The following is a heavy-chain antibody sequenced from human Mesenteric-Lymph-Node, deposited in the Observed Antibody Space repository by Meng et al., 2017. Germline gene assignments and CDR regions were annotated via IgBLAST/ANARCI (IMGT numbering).Heavy chain of an antibody. CDR3: ARDFSRIAVAGLFDY. CDR1: GYSISSGYY. Sequence: SETLSLTCTVSGYSISSGYYWGWIRQPPGKGLEWIGSIYHSGSTYYNPSLKSRVTISVDTSKNQFSLKLSSVTAADTAVYYCARDFSRIAVAGLFDYWGQGTLVTVSS. CDR2: IYHSGST. D-gene: IGHD6-19*01. J-gene: IGHJ4*02. V-gene: IGHV4-38-2*02.